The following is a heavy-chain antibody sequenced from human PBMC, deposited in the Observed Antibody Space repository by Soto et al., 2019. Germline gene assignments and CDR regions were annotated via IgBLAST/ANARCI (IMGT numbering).Heavy chain of an antibody. CDR3: AKDGNWLDVYFDV. J-gene: IGHJ4*02. D-gene: IGHD6-19*01. V-gene: IGHV3-23*01. Sequence: HPGGSLRLSCVASGIEFSNYAMSWVRQAPGKGLEWVSISSASGRSRYHADSVKGRFTISRDNSKNTLYLHMTNLRAEDMAVYYCAKDGNWLDVYFDVWGQGTPVTVSS. CDR2: SSASGRSR. CDR1: GIEFSNYA.